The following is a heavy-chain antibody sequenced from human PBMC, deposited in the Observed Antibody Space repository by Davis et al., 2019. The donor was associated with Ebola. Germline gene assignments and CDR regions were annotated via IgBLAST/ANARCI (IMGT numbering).Heavy chain of an antibody. CDR2: IVVGSVNT. CDR3: AASAGTVGKFDY. J-gene: IGHJ4*01. D-gene: IGHD1-14*01. V-gene: IGHV1-58*02. CDR1: SFTFTSSA. Sequence: SVQVSCKAASFTFTSSAMQWVRQARGQRLEWLGSIVVGSVNTNYEQNFQGRLTITRDMSTRTSYLDRINLRSEDTAVYFCAASAGTVGKFDYWGQGTLVTVSS.